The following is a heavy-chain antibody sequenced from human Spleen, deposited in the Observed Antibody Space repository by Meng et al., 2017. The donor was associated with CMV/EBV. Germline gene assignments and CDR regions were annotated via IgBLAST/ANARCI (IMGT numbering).Heavy chain of an antibody. CDR2: TYSSGNT. CDR3: ARVAGRFGYYGMDV. J-gene: IGHJ6*02. Sequence: GESLKISCAASGFIINTNYMSWVRQAPGKGLEWVSVTYSSGNTYYADSVKDRFTISRDNSKNTLLLQMNSLRAEDTAVYYCARVAGRFGYYGMDVWGQGTTVIVSS. CDR1: GFIINTNY. V-gene: IGHV3-53*01. D-gene: IGHD3-10*01.